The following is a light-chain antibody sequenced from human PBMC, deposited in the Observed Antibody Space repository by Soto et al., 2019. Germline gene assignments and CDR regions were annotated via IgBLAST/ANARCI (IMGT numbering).Light chain of an antibody. V-gene: IGKV4-1*01. J-gene: IGKJ1*01. CDR2: WAS. CDR3: HQYYSAPWT. Sequence: DIVMTQSPDSLAVYLGERATISCKSSQSVLYNSNNKNFLTWYQQKPGQPPKLLIYWASTRESGVPDRFSGSGSGTDFTLTISSLQAEDVAVYYCHQYYSAPWTFGQGTKVEIK. CDR1: QSVLYNSNNKNF.